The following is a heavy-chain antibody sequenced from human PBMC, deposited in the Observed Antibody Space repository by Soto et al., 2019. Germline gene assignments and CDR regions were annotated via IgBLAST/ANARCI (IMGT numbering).Heavy chain of an antibody. CDR3: ARDTSYRGYGDNAFDI. D-gene: IGHD4-17*01. J-gene: IGHJ3*02. V-gene: IGHV4-59*01. Sequence: SETLSLTCTVSGGSISSYYWSWIRQPPGKGLEWIGYIYYSGSTNYNPSLKSRVTISVDTSKNQFSLKLSSVTAADTAVYYCARDTSYRGYGDNAFDIWGQGTMVTVSS. CDR1: GGSISSYY. CDR2: IYYSGST.